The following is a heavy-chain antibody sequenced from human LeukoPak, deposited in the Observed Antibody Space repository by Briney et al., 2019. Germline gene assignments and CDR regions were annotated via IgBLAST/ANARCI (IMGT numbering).Heavy chain of an antibody. D-gene: IGHD6-19*01. CDR1: GFTFNDYA. CDR3: AKGASGWYSGQMQEN. J-gene: IGHJ4*02. V-gene: IGHV3-43*01. CDR2: INWDGVST. Sequence: PGGSLRLSCAAPGFTFNDYAMHWVRQAPGKGLEWVSLINWDGVSTYYADSVKGRFTISRDNSKNSLYLQMNSLRTEDTALYYCAKGASGWYSGQMQENWGQGTLVTVSS.